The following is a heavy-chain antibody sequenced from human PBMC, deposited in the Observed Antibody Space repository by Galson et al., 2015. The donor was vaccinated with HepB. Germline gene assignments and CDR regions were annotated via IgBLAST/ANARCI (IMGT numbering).Heavy chain of an antibody. J-gene: IGHJ4*02. Sequence: LRLSCAASGFTFSSYSMNWVRQAPGKGLEWVSYISSSSSTIYYADSVKGRFTISRDNAKNSLYLQMNSLRDEDTAVYYCAEWGYDSSGYYKDYWGQGTLVTVSS. CDR2: ISSSSSTI. CDR1: GFTFSSYS. V-gene: IGHV3-48*02. D-gene: IGHD3-22*01. CDR3: AEWGYDSSGYYKDY.